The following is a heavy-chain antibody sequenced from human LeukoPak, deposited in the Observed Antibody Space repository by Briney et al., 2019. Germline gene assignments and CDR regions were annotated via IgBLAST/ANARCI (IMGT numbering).Heavy chain of an antibody. D-gene: IGHD3-9*01. V-gene: IGHV1-18*01. CDR1: GYTFICYG. J-gene: IGHJ4*02. CDR2: VSSYNGNT. CDR3: ARVHPHYDLFHAFDH. Sequence: ASVKVSCKASGYTFICYGITWVRQAPGQGLEWMGWVSSYNGNTDFAQKFQGRISMTTEISTTTVYMELRSLRSDDTAVHYCARVHPHYDLFHAFDHRGQGTLVTVSS.